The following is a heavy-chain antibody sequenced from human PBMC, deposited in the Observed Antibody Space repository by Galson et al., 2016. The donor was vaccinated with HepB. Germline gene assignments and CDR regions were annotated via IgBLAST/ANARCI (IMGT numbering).Heavy chain of an antibody. D-gene: IGHD3-10*01. Sequence: SVKVSCKASGYTFASHYMHWVRQAPGQGLEWMTMIITNDGTTRYAQKFQGRVTMTRDTYTSTVYMELTRLRSEDTAVYYCARDSGDLAFYIWGQGTMVTVSS. CDR3: ARDSGDLAFYI. V-gene: IGHV1-46*03. J-gene: IGHJ3*02. CDR1: GYTFASHY. CDR2: IITNDGTT.